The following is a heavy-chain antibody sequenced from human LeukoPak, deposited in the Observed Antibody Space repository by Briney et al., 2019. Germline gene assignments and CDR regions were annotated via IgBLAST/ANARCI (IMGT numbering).Heavy chain of an antibody. CDR2: MYYSGIT. J-gene: IGHJ4*02. CDR1: GGSITSSGYY. D-gene: IGHD2-15*01. Sequence: KPSETLSLTCTVSGGSITSSGYYWGWIRQPPGKGLEWIGSMYYSGITYCNPSLKSRVTLSVDTSKNQFSLKLSSVTAADTAVYYCARQHTRGVVVALVDYWGQGTLVTVSS. CDR3: ARQHTRGVVVALVDY. V-gene: IGHV4-39*01.